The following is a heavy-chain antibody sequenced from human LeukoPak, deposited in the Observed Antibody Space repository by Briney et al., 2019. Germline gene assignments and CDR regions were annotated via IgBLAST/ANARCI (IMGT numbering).Heavy chain of an antibody. J-gene: IGHJ6*03. CDR2: INPNSGGT. CDR1: GYTFTGYY. CDR3: ARARGNYDLYYYYMDV. Sequence: ASVKVSCKASGYTFTGYYMHWVRQAPGQGLEWMGWINPNSGGTNYAQKFQGRVTMTRDTSIRTAYMELSRLRSDDTAVYYCARARGNYDLYYYYMDVWGKGTTVTVSS. V-gene: IGHV1-2*02. D-gene: IGHD1-7*01.